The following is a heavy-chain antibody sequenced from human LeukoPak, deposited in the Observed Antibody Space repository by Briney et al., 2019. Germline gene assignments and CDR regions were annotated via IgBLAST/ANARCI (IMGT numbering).Heavy chain of an antibody. CDR2: IYYSGST. D-gene: IGHD6-19*01. CDR3: ARTTGYSSGWYDPYFDY. CDR1: GGSISSYY. J-gene: IGHJ4*02. Sequence: SETLSLTCTVSGGSISSYYWSWIRQPPGKGLGYVGYIYYSGSTNYNPSLKSRVTISVDTSKNQFSLKLSSVTAADTAVYYCARTTGYSSGWYDPYFDYWGQGTLVTVSS. V-gene: IGHV4-59*01.